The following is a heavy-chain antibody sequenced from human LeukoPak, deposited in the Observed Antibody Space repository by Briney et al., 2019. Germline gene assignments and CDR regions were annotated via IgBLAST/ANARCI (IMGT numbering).Heavy chain of an antibody. CDR3: ARRSNHYYGSGSYYSLPLDY. Sequence: GGSLRLSCAASGFTFSSYWMSWVRQAPGKRLEWVANIKQDGSEKYYVDSVKGRFTISRDNAKNSLYLQMNSLRAEDTAVYYCARRSNHYYGSGSYYSLPLDYWGQGTLVTVSS. J-gene: IGHJ4*02. D-gene: IGHD3-10*01. V-gene: IGHV3-7*01. CDR1: GFTFSSYW. CDR2: IKQDGSEK.